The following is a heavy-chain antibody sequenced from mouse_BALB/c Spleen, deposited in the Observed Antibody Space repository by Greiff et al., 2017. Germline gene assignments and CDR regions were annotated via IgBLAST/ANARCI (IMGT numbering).Heavy chain of an antibody. CDR3: ARGYYRNAMDY. V-gene: IGHV1-54*01. D-gene: IGHD2-14*01. CDR2: INPGSGGT. J-gene: IGHJ4*01. CDR1: GYAFTNYL. Sequence: QVQLQQSGAELVRPGTSVKVSCKASGYAFTNYLIEWVKQRPGQGLEWIGVINPGSGGTNYNEKFKGKATLTADKSSSTAYMQLSSLTSDDSAVYFCARGYYRNAMDYWGQGTSVTGSS.